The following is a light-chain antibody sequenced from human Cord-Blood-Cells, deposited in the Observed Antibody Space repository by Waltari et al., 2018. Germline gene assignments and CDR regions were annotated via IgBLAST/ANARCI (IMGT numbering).Light chain of an antibody. CDR3: CSYAGSYTFVV. CDR1: SSDVGGYNY. CDR2: DVS. J-gene: IGLJ2*01. Sequence: QSALTQPRSVSGSPGQSVTISCTGTSSDVGGYNYVSWYQQHPGKAPKLMIYDVSKRPPGVPDRFSGSKSGNTASLTISGLQAEYEADYYCCSYAGSYTFVVFGGGTKLTVL. V-gene: IGLV2-11*01.